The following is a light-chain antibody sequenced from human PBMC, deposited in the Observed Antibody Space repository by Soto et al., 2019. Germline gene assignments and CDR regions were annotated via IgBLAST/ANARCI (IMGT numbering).Light chain of an antibody. CDR3: QQYNSYSEA. Sequence: DFQMTHSPSTLSASVGDRVTITCRASQNIRSRLAWFQQKPGKAPKLLIYDASSLESGVPSRFSGSGSGTEFTLTISSLQPDDFATYYCQQYNSYSEAFGQGTKVDI. V-gene: IGKV1-5*01. CDR2: DAS. J-gene: IGKJ1*01. CDR1: QNIRSR.